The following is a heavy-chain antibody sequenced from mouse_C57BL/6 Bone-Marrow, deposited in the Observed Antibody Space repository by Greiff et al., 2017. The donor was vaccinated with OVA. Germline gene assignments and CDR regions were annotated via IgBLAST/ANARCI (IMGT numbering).Heavy chain of an antibody. D-gene: IGHD1-1*01. CDR2: IDPNSGGT. CDR1: GYTFTSYW. Sequence: QVQLQQPGAELVKPGASVKLSCKASGYTFTSYWMHWVKQRPGRGLEWIGRIDPNSGGTKYNEKFKSKATLTVDKPSSTAHMQLSSLTSEDSAVYYCALFTTVVAHYFDYWGQGTTLTVSS. CDR3: ALFTTVVAHYFDY. J-gene: IGHJ2*01. V-gene: IGHV1-72*01.